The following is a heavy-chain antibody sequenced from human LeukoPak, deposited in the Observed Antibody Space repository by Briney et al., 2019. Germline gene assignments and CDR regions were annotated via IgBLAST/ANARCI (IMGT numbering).Heavy chain of an antibody. CDR1: GYTFTGYY. Sequence: ASVKISCKASGYTFTGYYMHWVRQAPGQGLKWMGWINPNSGGTNYAQKFQGWVTMTRDTSISTAYMELSRLRSDDTAVYYCARDDWGSFDYWGQGTLVTVSS. CDR3: ARDDWGSFDY. J-gene: IGHJ4*02. V-gene: IGHV1-2*04. D-gene: IGHD3-9*01. CDR2: INPNSGGT.